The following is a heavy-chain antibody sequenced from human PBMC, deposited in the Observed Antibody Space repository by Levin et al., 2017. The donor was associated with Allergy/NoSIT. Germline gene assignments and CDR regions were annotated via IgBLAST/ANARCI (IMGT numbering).Heavy chain of an antibody. CDR2: IYYSGDT. CDR1: GGSISIYY. Sequence: RASETLSLTCTVSGGSISIYYWSWIRQPPGKGLEWIGYIYYSGDTNYNPSLKGRATISVDTSKNQFSLKLSSVTAADTAVYYCATGRWAQLPIYWGQGTLVTVSS. V-gene: IGHV4-59*08. D-gene: IGHD3-10*01. CDR3: ATGRWAQLPIY. J-gene: IGHJ4*02.